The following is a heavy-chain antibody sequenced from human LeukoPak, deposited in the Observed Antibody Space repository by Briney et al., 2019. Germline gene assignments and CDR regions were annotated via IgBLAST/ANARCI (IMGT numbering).Heavy chain of an antibody. D-gene: IGHD2-2*01. CDR1: GGTFSSYA. V-gene: IGHV1-69*05. CDR2: IIPIFGTA. J-gene: IGHJ4*02. Sequence: ASVKVSCKASGGTFSSYAISWVRQAPGQGLGWMGGIIPIFGTANYAQKFQGRVTITTDESTSTAYMELSSLRSEDTAVYYCARGGCSSTSCYHNFDYWGQGTLVTVSS. CDR3: ARGGCSSTSCYHNFDY.